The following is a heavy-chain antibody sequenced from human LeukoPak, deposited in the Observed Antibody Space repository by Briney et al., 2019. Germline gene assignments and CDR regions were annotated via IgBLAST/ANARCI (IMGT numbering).Heavy chain of an antibody. Sequence: ASVKVSRKASGYTFTGYYMHWVRQAPGQGLEWMGRIIPILGIANYAQKFQGRVTITADKSTSTAYMELSSLRSEDTAVYYCARYSLIYDSSGYYLDSYFDYWGQGTLVTVSS. CDR1: GYTFTGYY. CDR2: IIPILGIA. CDR3: ARYSLIYDSSGYYLDSYFDY. D-gene: IGHD3-22*01. J-gene: IGHJ4*02. V-gene: IGHV1-69*02.